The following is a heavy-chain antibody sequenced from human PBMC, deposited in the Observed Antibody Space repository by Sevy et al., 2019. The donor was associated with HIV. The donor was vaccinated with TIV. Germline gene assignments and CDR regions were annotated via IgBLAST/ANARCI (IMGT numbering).Heavy chain of an antibody. CDR1: GFSISGYG. CDR3: AREDIRVAGIGYYFHS. J-gene: IGHJ4*02. Sequence: GGSLRLFCAASGFSISGYGMHWVRQAPGKGLEWVAVIWYDGTNKEYADSVKGRFTISRDNSKNTLYLQMNSLRAEDTAVYYCAREDIRVAGIGYYFHSWGQGTLVTVSS. D-gene: IGHD6-19*01. CDR2: IWYDGTNK. V-gene: IGHV3-33*01.